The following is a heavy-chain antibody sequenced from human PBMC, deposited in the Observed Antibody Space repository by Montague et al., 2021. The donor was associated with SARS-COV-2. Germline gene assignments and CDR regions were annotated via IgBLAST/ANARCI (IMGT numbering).Heavy chain of an antibody. V-gene: IGHV4-34*01. CDR1: GGSFSGFY. CDR3: ARGVTYYDILTGCYEGKYYYGMDV. D-gene: IGHD3-9*01. J-gene: IGHJ6*02. Sequence: SETLSLTCAVYGGSFSGFYWTWIRQPPGKGLEWIGEMNHSGSTNYNPSLKSRVTISVDTSKNQFSLKLTSVTAADTAVYYCARGVTYYDILTGCYEGKYYYGMDVWGQGTTVTVSS. CDR2: MNHSGST.